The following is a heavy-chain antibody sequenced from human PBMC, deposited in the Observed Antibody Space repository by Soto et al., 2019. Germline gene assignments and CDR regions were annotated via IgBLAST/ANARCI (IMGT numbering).Heavy chain of an antibody. CDR3: AREGFYDSSGYPRYYFDY. J-gene: IGHJ4*02. V-gene: IGHV3-30-3*01. D-gene: IGHD3-22*01. Sequence: LRLSCAASGFTFSSYAMHWVRQAPGKGLEWVAVISYDGSNKYYADSVKGRFTISRDNSKNTLYLQMNSLRAEDTAVYYCAREGFYDSSGYPRYYFDYWGQGTLVTVSS. CDR2: ISYDGSNK. CDR1: GFTFSSYA.